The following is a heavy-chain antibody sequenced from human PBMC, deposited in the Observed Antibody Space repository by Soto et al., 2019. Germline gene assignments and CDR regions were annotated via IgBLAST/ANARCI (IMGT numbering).Heavy chain of an antibody. CDR1: GGSIISGGYS. J-gene: IGHJ5*02. Sequence: SETLSLTCAVSGGSIISGGYSWSWVRQPPGKGLEWIGYIYHSGSTYYNPSLKSRVTISVDRSKNQFSLKLSSVTAADTAVYYCARVPSPWGQGTLVTVSS. CDR2: IYHSGST. CDR3: ARVPSP. V-gene: IGHV4-30-2*01.